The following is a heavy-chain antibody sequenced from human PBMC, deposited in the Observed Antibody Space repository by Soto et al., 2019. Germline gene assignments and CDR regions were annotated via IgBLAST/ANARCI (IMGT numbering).Heavy chain of an antibody. J-gene: IGHJ3*01. Sequence: PGGSLRLSCAASGFTFSTYFISWIRQAPWKGLEWVSSITGNSDEIFYAYSVRGRFTISRDNSNSRVYMQMNSLRDEDTDLYYCVKRAANWGAVDVPVQGTVVT. V-gene: IGHV3-23*01. CDR3: VKRAANWGAVDV. CDR2: ITGNSDEI. CDR1: GFTFSTYF. D-gene: IGHD7-27*01.